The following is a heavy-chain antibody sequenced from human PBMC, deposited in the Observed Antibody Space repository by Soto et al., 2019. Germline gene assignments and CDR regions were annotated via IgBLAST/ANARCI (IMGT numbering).Heavy chain of an antibody. CDR3: AIDYMCPRRYTVGCYLDY. CDR1: SSAFGSYA. V-gene: IGHV3-23*01. J-gene: IGHJ4*02. CDR2: ISGSGGST. D-gene: IGHD4-4*01. Sequence: GMALTVYCVTSSSAFGSYALSSVCEAPGKGLEWVSAISGSGGSTYYADSVKGRFTISRDNSKNTLYLQMNSLRAEDTAVYYCAIDYMCPRRYTVGCYLDYWGQGT.